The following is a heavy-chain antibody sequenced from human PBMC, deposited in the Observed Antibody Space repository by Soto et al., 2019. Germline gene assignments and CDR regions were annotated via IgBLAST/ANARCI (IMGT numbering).Heavy chain of an antibody. V-gene: IGHV3-30*18. CDR3: AKEENILTGYSHFDY. CDR2: ISYDGSNK. CDR1: GFTFITYG. D-gene: IGHD3-9*01. Sequence: GGSLRHSCASSGFTFITYGMHWVRQAPGKGLEWVAVISYDGSNKYYADSVKGRFTISRDNSKNTLYLQMNSLRAEDTAVYYCAKEENILTGYSHFDYWGQGTLVTVSS. J-gene: IGHJ4*02.